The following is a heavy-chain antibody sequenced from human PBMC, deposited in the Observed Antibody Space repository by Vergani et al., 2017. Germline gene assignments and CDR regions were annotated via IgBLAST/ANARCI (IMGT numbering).Heavy chain of an antibody. CDR2: ININSGNP. CDR3: VRTRSGSCTGGSCYSGWFDP. V-gene: IGHV7-4-1*02. Sequence: QVQLVQSGSEVKKPGASVKVSCRASGYTFTNYALNWVRQAPGQGLECMGWININSGNPTYAQGFKGRFVFSLDSSVSTSYLHINSLQPEDTAVYYCVRTRSGSCTGGSCYSGWFDPWGQGTLVTVSS. D-gene: IGHD2-15*01. CDR1: GYTFTNYA. J-gene: IGHJ5*02.